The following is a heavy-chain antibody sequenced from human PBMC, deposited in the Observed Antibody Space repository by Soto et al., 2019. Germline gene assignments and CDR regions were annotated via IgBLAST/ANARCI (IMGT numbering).Heavy chain of an antibody. D-gene: IGHD2-15*01. CDR3: ARRFCRGGSCYSSFDY. J-gene: IGHJ4*02. CDR1: GGSISSYY. V-gene: IGHV4-59*08. Sequence: SETLSLTCTVSGGSISSYYWSWIRQPPGKGLEWIGYIYYSGSTNYNPSLKSRVTISVDTSKHQFSLKLTSVTATDTAVYYCARRFCRGGSCYSSFDYWGQGTLVTVSS. CDR2: IYYSGST.